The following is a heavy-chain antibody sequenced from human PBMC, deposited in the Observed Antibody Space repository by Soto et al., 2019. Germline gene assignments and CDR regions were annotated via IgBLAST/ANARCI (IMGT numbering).Heavy chain of an antibody. V-gene: IGHV3-20*01. CDR1: GFTFDDYG. CDR2: INWNGGST. D-gene: IGHD1-1*01. Sequence: EVQLVESGGGVVRPGGSLRLSCAASGFTFDDYGMSWVRQAPGKGLEWVSGINWNGGSTGYADSVKGRFTIARDNAKNSLYPQMNSLRAEDTALYHCARVRFTGYYYYMDVWGKGTTVTVSS. J-gene: IGHJ6*03. CDR3: ARVRFTGYYYYMDV.